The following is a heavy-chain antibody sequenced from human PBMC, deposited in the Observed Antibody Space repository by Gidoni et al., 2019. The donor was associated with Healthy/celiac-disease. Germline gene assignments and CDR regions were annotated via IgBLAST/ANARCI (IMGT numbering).Heavy chain of an antibody. J-gene: IGHJ4*02. CDR2: INSDGSST. CDR1: GYTFSSYW. Sequence: EVQLVESGGGLVQPGGSLRPSCAAAGYTFSSYWRHWVRQAPGKGLVWVSRINSDGSSTSYADSVKGRFTNSRDNAKNTLYLQMNSLRAEDTAVYYCARRSSWRHFDYWGQGTLVTVSS. D-gene: IGHD6-13*01. CDR3: ARRSSWRHFDY. V-gene: IGHV3-74*01.